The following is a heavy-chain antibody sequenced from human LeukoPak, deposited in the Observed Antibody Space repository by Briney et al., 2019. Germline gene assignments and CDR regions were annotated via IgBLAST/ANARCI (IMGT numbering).Heavy chain of an antibody. Sequence: SVKVSCKASGGTFSSYAISWVRQAPGQGLEWMGRIIPILGIANYAQKFQGRVTITADKSTCTAYMELSSLRSEDTAVYYCARDITMVRGVTSYYFDYWGQGTLVTVSS. CDR2: IIPILGIA. CDR1: GGTFSSYA. V-gene: IGHV1-69*04. CDR3: ARDITMVRGVTSYYFDY. J-gene: IGHJ4*02. D-gene: IGHD3-10*01.